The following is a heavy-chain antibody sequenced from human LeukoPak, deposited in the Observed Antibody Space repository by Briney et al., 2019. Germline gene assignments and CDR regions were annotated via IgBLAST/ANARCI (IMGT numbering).Heavy chain of an antibody. CDR2: ISGGGGT. CDR3: ARVVDSTRAFHV. Sequence: GRSLRLSCAASGFTVSDNFMSWVRQAPGQGLEWVSLISGGGGTYYAASVKGRFTISRGSSENSLYLQMNSLRPEDTAAYYCARVVDSTRAFHVWGQGTLVIVSS. J-gene: IGHJ3*01. CDR1: GFTVSDNF. D-gene: IGHD2-21*01. V-gene: IGHV3-66*01.